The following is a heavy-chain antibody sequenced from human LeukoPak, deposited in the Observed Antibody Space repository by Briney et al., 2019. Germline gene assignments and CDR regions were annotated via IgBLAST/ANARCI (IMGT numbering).Heavy chain of an antibody. Sequence: GGSLRLSCAASGFTFSSYAMIWVRQTPGKGLEWVSAIRGSGGSTYYVDSVKGRFTISRDNSKNMLYLQMNSLRAEDTAVYYCAMLGELLSSDYWGQGTLVTVSS. J-gene: IGHJ4*02. D-gene: IGHD1-26*01. V-gene: IGHV3-23*01. CDR3: AMLGELLSSDY. CDR2: IRGSGGST. CDR1: GFTFSSYA.